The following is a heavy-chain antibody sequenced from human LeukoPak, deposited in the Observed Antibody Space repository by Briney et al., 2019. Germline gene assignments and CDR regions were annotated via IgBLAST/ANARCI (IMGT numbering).Heavy chain of an antibody. J-gene: IGHJ4*02. CDR1: GGSFSGYY. D-gene: IGHD2-15*01. CDR3: AREDYSGYFDY. Sequence: SETLSLTCAVYGGSFSGYYWSWIRQPPGKGLEWIGEINHSGSTNYNPPLKSRVTISVDTSKNQFSLKLSSVTAADTAVYYCAREDYSGYFDYWGQGTLVTVSS. V-gene: IGHV4-34*09. CDR2: INHSGST.